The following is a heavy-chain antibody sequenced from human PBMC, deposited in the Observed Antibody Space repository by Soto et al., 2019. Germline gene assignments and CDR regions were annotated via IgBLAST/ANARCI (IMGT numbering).Heavy chain of an antibody. Sequence: SETLSLTCTVSGGSISSYYWSWIRQPPGKGLEWIGYIYYSGSTNYNPSLKSRVTISVDTSKNQFSLKLSSVTAADTAVYYCARGDYGDYGHHFDYWGQGTLVTVSS. CDR1: GGSISSYY. J-gene: IGHJ4*02. CDR3: ARGDYGDYGHHFDY. V-gene: IGHV4-59*08. CDR2: IYYSGST. D-gene: IGHD4-17*01.